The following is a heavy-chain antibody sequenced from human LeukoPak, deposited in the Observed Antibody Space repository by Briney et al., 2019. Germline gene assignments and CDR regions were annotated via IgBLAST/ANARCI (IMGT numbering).Heavy chain of an antibody. D-gene: IGHD2-2*01. V-gene: IGHV1-2*02. J-gene: IGHJ5*02. CDR2: INPNSGGT. CDR3: ASETTGGYCSSTSCQNWFDP. CDR1: GYTFTGYY. Sequence: ASVKVSCKASGYTFTGYYMHWVRQAPGQGLEWMGWINPNSGGTNYAQKFQGRVTITADESTSTAYMELSSLRSEDTAVYYCASETTGGYCSSTSCQNWFDPWGQGTLVTVSS.